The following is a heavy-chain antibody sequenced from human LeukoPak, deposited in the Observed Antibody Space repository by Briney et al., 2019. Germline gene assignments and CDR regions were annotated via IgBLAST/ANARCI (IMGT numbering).Heavy chain of an antibody. J-gene: IGHJ6*02. Sequence: SVKVSCKASGYTFTGYYMHWVRQAPGQGLEWMGWINPNSGGTNYAQKFQGRVTMIRDTSISTAYMELSRLRSDDTAVYYCARESSSYYGSRNYYYYGMDVWGQGTTDTVSS. CDR3: ARESSSYYGSRNYYYYGMDV. CDR2: INPNSGGT. V-gene: IGHV1-2*02. D-gene: IGHD3-10*01. CDR1: GYTFTGYY.